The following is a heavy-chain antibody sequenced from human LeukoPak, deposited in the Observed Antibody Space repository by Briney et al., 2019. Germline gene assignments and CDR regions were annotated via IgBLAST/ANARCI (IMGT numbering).Heavy chain of an antibody. D-gene: IGHD3-22*01. J-gene: IGHJ4*02. Sequence: PGGSLSLSCAASGFTFSSYAMSWVRQAPGKGLEWVSAISGSGGSTYYADSVKGRFTISRDNSKNTLYLQMNSLRAEDTAVYYCAKSDSSGYFGNSPFDYWGQGTLVTVSS. CDR3: AKSDSSGYFGNSPFDY. CDR1: GFTFSSYA. V-gene: IGHV3-23*01. CDR2: ISGSGGST.